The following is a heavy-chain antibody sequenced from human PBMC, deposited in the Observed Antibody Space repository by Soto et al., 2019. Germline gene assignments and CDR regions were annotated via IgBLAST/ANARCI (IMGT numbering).Heavy chain of an antibody. Sequence: SISSYYWSWIRQRPGKGLEWIGYIYYSGSTNYNPSLKSRVTISVDTSKNQFSLKLSSVTAADTAVYYCARVLADSSGLYYYYYGMDVWGQGATVTVSS. D-gene: IGHD6-19*01. J-gene: IGHJ6*02. CDR2: IYYSGST. CDR1: SISSYY. CDR3: ARVLADSSGLYYYYYGMDV. V-gene: IGHV4-59*01.